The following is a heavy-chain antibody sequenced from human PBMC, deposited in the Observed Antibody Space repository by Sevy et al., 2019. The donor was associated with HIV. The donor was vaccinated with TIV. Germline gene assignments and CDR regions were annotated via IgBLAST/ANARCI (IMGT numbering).Heavy chain of an antibody. CDR3: AREDTMVRGGGDAFDI. Sequence: ASVKASCKASGYTFTSYGISWVRQAPGQGLEWMGWISAYNGNTNYAQKLQGRVTMTTDTSTSTAYMELRSLRSDDTAVYYCAREDTMVRGGGDAFDIWGQGTMVTVSS. V-gene: IGHV1-18*04. J-gene: IGHJ3*02. CDR2: ISAYNGNT. CDR1: GYTFTSYG. D-gene: IGHD3-10*01.